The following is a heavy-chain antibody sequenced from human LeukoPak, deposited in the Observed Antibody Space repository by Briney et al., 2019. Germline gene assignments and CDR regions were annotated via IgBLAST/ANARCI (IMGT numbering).Heavy chain of an antibody. J-gene: IGHJ5*02. CDR1: GYTFTDYY. Sequence: ASVKVSCKASGYTFTDYYMQWVRQAPGQGLEWMGWINPKTGGTNYAQKFQGRVTMTRDTSISTGYMEVSGLRSDDTAVYYCARGGSLRFLEWLSTCFDPWGQGTLVTVSS. V-gene: IGHV1-2*02. CDR2: INPKTGGT. CDR3: ARGGSLRFLEWLSTCFDP. D-gene: IGHD3-3*01.